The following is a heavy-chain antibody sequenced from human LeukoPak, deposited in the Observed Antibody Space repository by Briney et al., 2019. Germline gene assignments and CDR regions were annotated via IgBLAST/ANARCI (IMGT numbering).Heavy chain of an antibody. D-gene: IGHD3-22*01. J-gene: IGHJ4*02. CDR3: ARNEDYSDSTGYYSTFYLDS. Sequence: GGSLRLSCEGTGFSFGIYWMSWVRQAPGKGLEWVANINEDGSEKYYVDSVKGRFTISRDNGKNAVYLQMKSQRAEDTAVYYCARNEDYSDSTGYYSTFYLDSWGQGTLVTVSS. V-gene: IGHV3-7*01. CDR1: GFSFGIYW. CDR2: INEDGSEK.